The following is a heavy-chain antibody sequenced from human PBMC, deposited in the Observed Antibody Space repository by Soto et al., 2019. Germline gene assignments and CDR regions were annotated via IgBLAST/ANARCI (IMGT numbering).Heavy chain of an antibody. J-gene: IGHJ6*02. Sequence: QVQLVQSGAEVKKPGASVKVSCKASGYTFTSYYMHWERQAPGQGLEWMGIINPSGGSTSYAQKFQGGVTMPRDTSTSTVYMELSSLRSEDTAVYYCARQARYCTNGVCSAYGMDVWCQGTTVTVSS. D-gene: IGHD2-8*01. CDR1: GYTFTSYY. V-gene: IGHV1-46*01. CDR2: INPSGGST. CDR3: ARQARYCTNGVCSAYGMDV.